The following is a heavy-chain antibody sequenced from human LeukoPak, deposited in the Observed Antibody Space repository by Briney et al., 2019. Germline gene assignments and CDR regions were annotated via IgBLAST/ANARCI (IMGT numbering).Heavy chain of an antibody. Sequence: GGSLRLSCAASGFTFSDYYMSWVRQAPGKGLEWVSGINWNGGSTGYADSVKGRFTISRDNAKNSLYLQMNSLRAEDTALYYCARGVPSSVVTNFFDYWGQGTLVTVSS. J-gene: IGHJ4*02. CDR2: INWNGGST. CDR3: ARGVPSSVVTNFFDY. CDR1: GFTFSDYY. V-gene: IGHV3-20*04. D-gene: IGHD4-23*01.